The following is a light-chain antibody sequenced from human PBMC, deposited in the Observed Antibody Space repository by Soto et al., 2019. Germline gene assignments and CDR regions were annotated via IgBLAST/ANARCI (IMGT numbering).Light chain of an antibody. CDR1: QSINTF. V-gene: IGKV1-39*01. CDR2: AAS. J-gene: IGKJ2*01. Sequence: SGSLGDRVTITCRASQSINTFLNWYQHQPGKAPKVLIYAASNLQSGVPSRFNGNGSGTDFTLTISSLQPEDFATYFCQQTYRPSYTFAQGTRLEIK. CDR3: QQTYRPSYT.